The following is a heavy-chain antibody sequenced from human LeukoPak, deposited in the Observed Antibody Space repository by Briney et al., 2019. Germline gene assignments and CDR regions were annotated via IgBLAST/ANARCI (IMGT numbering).Heavy chain of an antibody. V-gene: IGHV4-4*07. Sequence: SETLSLTCTVSGGSISSYYWSWIRQPAGKGLEWIGRIYTSGSTNYNPSLKSRVTMSVDSSKNQFSLKLSSETAADTAVYYCARVTGTTGDAFDIWGQGTMVTVSS. CDR1: GGSISSYY. CDR2: IYTSGST. J-gene: IGHJ3*02. CDR3: ARVTGTTGDAFDI. D-gene: IGHD1-7*01.